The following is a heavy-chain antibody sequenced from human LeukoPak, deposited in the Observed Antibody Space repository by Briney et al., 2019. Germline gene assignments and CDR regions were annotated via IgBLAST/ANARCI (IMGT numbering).Heavy chain of an antibody. D-gene: IGHD2-15*01. CDR2: ISAYNGNT. J-gene: IGHJ4*02. CDR3: ARESGPRYCSGGSCYYY. CDR1: GYTFTSYD. V-gene: IGHV1-18*01. Sequence: ASVNVSCKASGYTFTSYDINWVRQATGQGLEWMGWISAYNGNTNYAQKLQGRVTMTTDTSTSTAYMELRSLRSDDTAVYYCARESGPRYCSGGSCYYYWGQGTLVTVSS.